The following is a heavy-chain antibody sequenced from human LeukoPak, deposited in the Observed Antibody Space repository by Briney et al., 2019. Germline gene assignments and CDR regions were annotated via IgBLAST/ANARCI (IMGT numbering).Heavy chain of an antibody. V-gene: IGHV3-74*01. Sequence: GGSLRLSCAASEFTFSAYWMHWVRQAPGKGLVWVSRIRGDGSMTNYADSVKGRFTISRDNAKNTLYLQVNSLRLEDTAVYYCARENLAAAADYWGQGTVVTVSS. CDR1: EFTFSAYW. J-gene: IGHJ4*02. CDR2: IRGDGSMT. D-gene: IGHD6-25*01. CDR3: ARENLAAAADY.